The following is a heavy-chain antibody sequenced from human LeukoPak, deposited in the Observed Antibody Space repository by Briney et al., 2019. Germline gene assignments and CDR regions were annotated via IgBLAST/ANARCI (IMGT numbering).Heavy chain of an antibody. Sequence: SETLSLTCAVSGFSISSGYFWSWIRPSPGKGLEWIGIIYHSGSTYYNPSLKSRVTISVDTSKNQFSLKLSSVTAADTAVYYCARPIVGAASIDDWGQGTLVTVSS. CDR3: ARPIVGAASIDD. CDR2: IYHSGST. V-gene: IGHV4-38-2*01. D-gene: IGHD1-26*01. J-gene: IGHJ4*02. CDR1: GFSISSGYF.